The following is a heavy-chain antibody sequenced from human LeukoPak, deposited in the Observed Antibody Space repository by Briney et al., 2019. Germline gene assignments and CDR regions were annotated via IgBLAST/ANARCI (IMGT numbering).Heavy chain of an antibody. V-gene: IGHV4-59*01. CDR1: GGSISSYY. Sequence: EPSETLSLTCTVSGGSISSYYWSWIRQPPGKGLEWIGYIYYSGSTNYSPSLKSRVTISVDTSKNQFSLKLSSVTAADTAVYYCARGEYSSSWYFDYWGQGTLVTVSS. J-gene: IGHJ4*02. CDR2: IYYSGST. D-gene: IGHD6-13*01. CDR3: ARGEYSSSWYFDY.